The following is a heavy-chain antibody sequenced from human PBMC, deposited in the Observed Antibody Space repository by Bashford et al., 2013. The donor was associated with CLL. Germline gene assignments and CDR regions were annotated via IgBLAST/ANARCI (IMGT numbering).Heavy chain of an antibody. Sequence: SETLSLTCTVSGGSISSGSYYWTWIRQPAGKGLEWIGRIHTGGSTNYNPSLKSRVTISLDTSNNQFSLKLKSATAADTAVYYCARETRDWGSYADSWGQGTLVTVSS. D-gene: IGHD3-16*01. CDR2: IHTGGST. J-gene: IGHJ4*02. CDR3: ARETRDWGSYADS. CDR1: GGSISSGSYY. V-gene: IGHV4-61*02.